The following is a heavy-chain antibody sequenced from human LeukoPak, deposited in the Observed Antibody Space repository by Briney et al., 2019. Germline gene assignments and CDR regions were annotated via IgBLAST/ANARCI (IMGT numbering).Heavy chain of an antibody. CDR1: EFTFSNYA. CDR2: ISYDGSDE. J-gene: IGHJ4*02. Sequence: PGGSLRLSCAASEFTFSNYAMHWVRQAPGKGLEWVAFISYDGSDEYYAGSVKGRFTISRDNAKNSLYLQMNSLRAEDTAVYYCARTNGYYYGSGSFIDYWGQGTLVTVSS. D-gene: IGHD3-10*01. V-gene: IGHV3-30-3*01. CDR3: ARTNGYYYGSGSFIDY.